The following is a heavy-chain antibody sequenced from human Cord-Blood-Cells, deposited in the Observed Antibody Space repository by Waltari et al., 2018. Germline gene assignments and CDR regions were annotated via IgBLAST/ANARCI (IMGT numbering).Heavy chain of an antibody. Sequence: QVQLQESGPGLVKPSETLSLTCTVSGYSISSGDSWGWILQPPGKGLEWIGSIYHSGSTYYNPSLKSRVTISVDTSKNQFSLKLSSVTAADTAVYYCARDYYGSGSDAFDIWGQGTMVTVSS. J-gene: IGHJ3*02. CDR1: GYSISSGDS. D-gene: IGHD3-10*01. CDR2: IYHSGST. V-gene: IGHV4-38-2*02. CDR3: ARDYYGSGSDAFDI.